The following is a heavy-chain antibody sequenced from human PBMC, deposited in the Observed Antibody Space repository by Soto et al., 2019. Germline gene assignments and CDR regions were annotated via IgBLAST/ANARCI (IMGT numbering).Heavy chain of an antibody. J-gene: IGHJ5*02. Sequence: GSLRLSCAASGFTFSSYAMSWVRQAPGKGLEWVSAISGSGGSTNYADSVKGRFTISRDNSKNTLYLQMNSLRAEDTAVYYCAKNNNWNYRPSNWFDPWGQGTLVTVSS. CDR3: AKNNNWNYRPSNWFDP. CDR1: GFTFSSYA. D-gene: IGHD1-7*01. V-gene: IGHV3-23*01. CDR2: ISGSGGST.